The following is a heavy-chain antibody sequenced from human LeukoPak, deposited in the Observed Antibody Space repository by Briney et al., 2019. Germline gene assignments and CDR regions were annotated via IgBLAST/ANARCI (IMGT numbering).Heavy chain of an antibody. V-gene: IGHV1-2*02. CDR2: INPNSGGT. CDR1: GYTFTSYY. Sequence: ASVKVSCKASGYTFTSYYMDWVRQARGQGLEGRGWINPNSGGTNYAQKFQGRVTMTRDTSISTAYMELSRLRSDDTAVYYCASLDIVLVPAAIMYVWGKGTTVTVSS. CDR3: ASLDIVLVPAAIMYV. D-gene: IGHD2-2*01. J-gene: IGHJ6*03.